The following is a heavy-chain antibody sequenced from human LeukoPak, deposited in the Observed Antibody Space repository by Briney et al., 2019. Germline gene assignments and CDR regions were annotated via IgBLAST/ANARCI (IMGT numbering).Heavy chain of an antibody. D-gene: IGHD3-9*01. CDR1: GYTFTGYY. CDR2: INPNSGGT. CDR3: ARGDYDILTGSDWFDP. J-gene: IGHJ5*02. Sequence: GASVKVSCKASGYTFTGYYMHWVRQAPGQGLEWMGWINPNSGGTNYAQKFQGRVTMTRDTSISTAYMELSSLRSDDTAVYYCARGDYDILTGSDWFDPWGQGTLVTVSS. V-gene: IGHV1-2*02.